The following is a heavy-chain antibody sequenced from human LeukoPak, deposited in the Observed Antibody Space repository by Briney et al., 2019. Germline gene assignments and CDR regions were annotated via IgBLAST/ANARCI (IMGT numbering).Heavy chain of an antibody. CDR1: GYTFTGYY. V-gene: IGHV1-2*06. CDR3: AREGIAAAGRRFDY. CDR2: INPNSGGT. D-gene: IGHD6-13*01. Sequence: VASVKVSCKASGYTFTGYYMHWVRQAPGQGLEWMGRINPNSGGTNYAQRFQGRVTMTRDTSISTAYMELSRLRSKDTAVYYCAREGIAAAGRRFDYWGQGTLVTVSS. J-gene: IGHJ4*02.